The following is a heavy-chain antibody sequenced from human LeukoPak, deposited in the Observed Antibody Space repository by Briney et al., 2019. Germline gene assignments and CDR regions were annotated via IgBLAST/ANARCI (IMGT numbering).Heavy chain of an antibody. CDR3: ARDRLNYDILTGYTFGAFDI. D-gene: IGHD3-9*01. J-gene: IGHJ3*02. CDR2: IYHNGNT. V-gene: IGHV4-59*01. CDR1: TGSIGRDY. Sequence: SETLSLTCTLSTGSIGRDYWSWIRQPPGKGLEWIGYIYHNGNTIYNPSLKSRVTISVDTSKNQFSLKLSSVTAADTAVYYCARDRLNYDILTGYTFGAFDIWGQGTMVTVSS.